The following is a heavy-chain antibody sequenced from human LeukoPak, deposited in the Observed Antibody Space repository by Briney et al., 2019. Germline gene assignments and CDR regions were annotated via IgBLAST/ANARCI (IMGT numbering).Heavy chain of an antibody. J-gene: IGHJ4*02. CDR2: ISPSGGIT. CDR1: GFTFSSHG. CDR3: IWLGESDY. V-gene: IGHV3-23*01. D-gene: IGHD3-10*01. Sequence: GGSLRLSCAASGFTFSSHGMNWVRQAPGKGLEWVSGISPSGGITYYTDSVKGRFTISRDNSKNTLYLQMNSLRAEDTAVYYCIWLGESDYWGQGTLVTVSS.